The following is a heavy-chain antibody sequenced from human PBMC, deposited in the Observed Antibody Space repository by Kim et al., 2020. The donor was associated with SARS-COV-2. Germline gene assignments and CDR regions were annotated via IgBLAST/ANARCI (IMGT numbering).Heavy chain of an antibody. Sequence: ADSVKGRFTNSRDKSKNTLYLQMNSLRAEDTAVYYCARGVFGELYAFDICGQGTMVTVSS. CDR3: ARGVFGELYAFDI. D-gene: IGHD3-10*02. V-gene: IGHV3-30*01. J-gene: IGHJ3*02.